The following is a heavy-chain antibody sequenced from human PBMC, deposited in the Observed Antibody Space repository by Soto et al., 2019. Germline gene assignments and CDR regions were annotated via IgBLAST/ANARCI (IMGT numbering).Heavy chain of an antibody. J-gene: IGHJ6*03. Sequence: SVKVSCKASGGTFSSYTISWVRQAPGQGLEWMGRIIPILGIANYAQKFQGRVTITADKSTSTAYMELSSLRSEDTAVYYCAREARTGLEIPNYYYYYMDVWGKGTTVTVSS. CDR3: AREARTGLEIPNYYYYYMDV. CDR1: GGTFSSYT. V-gene: IGHV1-69*04. D-gene: IGHD1-7*01. CDR2: IIPILGIA.